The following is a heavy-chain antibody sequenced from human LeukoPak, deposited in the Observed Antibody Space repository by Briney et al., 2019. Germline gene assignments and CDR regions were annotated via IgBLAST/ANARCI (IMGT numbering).Heavy chain of an antibody. Sequence: PGGSLRLSCAASGFTFSSYWMHWVRQAPGKGLVWVSRINSDGSITSYADSVKGRFTISRDNAKNTLYLQMNSLRAEDTAVYYCAREDYSNYYVDYWGQGTLVTVSS. D-gene: IGHD4-11*01. CDR1: GFTFSSYW. CDR2: INSDGSIT. CDR3: AREDYSNYYVDY. J-gene: IGHJ4*02. V-gene: IGHV3-74*01.